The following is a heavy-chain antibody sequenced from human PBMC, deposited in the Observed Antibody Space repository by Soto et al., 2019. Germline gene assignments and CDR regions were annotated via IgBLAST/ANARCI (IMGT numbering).Heavy chain of an antibody. CDR3: ARDVAYCSGGSCYGGGYFDY. Sequence: QVQLQESGPGLVKPSQTLSLTCTVSGGSISSGGYYWSWIRQHPGKGLEWIGNIYYSGSTYYNPSLKSRVTISVDTSKNQCSLKLSSVTAADTAVYYCARDVAYCSGGSCYGGGYFDYWGQGTLVTVSS. CDR1: GGSISSGGYY. D-gene: IGHD2-15*01. J-gene: IGHJ4*02. V-gene: IGHV4-31*03. CDR2: IYYSGST.